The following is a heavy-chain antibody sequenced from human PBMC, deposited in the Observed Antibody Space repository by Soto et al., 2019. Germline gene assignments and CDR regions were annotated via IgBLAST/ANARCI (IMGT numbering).Heavy chain of an antibody. J-gene: IGHJ4*02. CDR2: ISSSGGGA. CDR3: AKDQWWYLH. CDR1: GFTFSSYA. Sequence: EVQLLESGGGFVQPGGSLRLSCAASGFTFSSYAMSRVRQAPGKGLEWVSSISSSGGGANYADSVKGRFTISRANSKNTLYLQMSSLIAEDTAVYYCAKDQWWYLHWSKGPLVTVSS. V-gene: IGHV3-23*01. D-gene: IGHD2-15*01.